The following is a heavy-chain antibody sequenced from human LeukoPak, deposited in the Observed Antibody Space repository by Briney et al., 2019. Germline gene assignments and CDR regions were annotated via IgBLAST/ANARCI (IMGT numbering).Heavy chain of an antibody. V-gene: IGHV1-18*01. D-gene: IGHD3-22*01. J-gene: IGHJ4*02. CDR1: GYTFTSYG. Sequence: EASVKVSCKASGYTFTSYGISWVRQAPGQGLEWMGWISAYNGNTNYAQKLQGRVTMTTDTSTSTAYMKLRSLRSDDTAVYYCARLYYDSSGYYRDYWGQGTLVTVSS. CDR3: ARLYYDSSGYYRDY. CDR2: ISAYNGNT.